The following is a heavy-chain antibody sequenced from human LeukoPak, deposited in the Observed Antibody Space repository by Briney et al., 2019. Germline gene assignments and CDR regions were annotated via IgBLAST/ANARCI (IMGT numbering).Heavy chain of an antibody. CDR3: ARSLVWFGELLDGPSAFDY. D-gene: IGHD3-10*01. CDR2: IIPIFGTA. J-gene: IGHJ4*02. Sequence: ASVKVSCKASGGTFSSYAISWVRQAPGQGLEWMGRIIPIFGTANYAQKFQGRVTITTDESTSTAYMELSSLRSEDTAVYYCARSLVWFGELLDGPSAFDYWGQGTLVTVSS. V-gene: IGHV1-69*05. CDR1: GGTFSSYA.